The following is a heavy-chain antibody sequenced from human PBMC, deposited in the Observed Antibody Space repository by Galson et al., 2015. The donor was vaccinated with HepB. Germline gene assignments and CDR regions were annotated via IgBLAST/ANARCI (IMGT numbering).Heavy chain of an antibody. CDR3: AKKWGSERGVAGSLD. Sequence: SLRLSCAASGFTFNSYVVGWVRQAPGKGLEWVASISASGRVTYYADSVKGRFTISRDNSKNTLYLQMNSLRAEDTAVYYCAKKWGSERGVAGSLDWGQGTLVTVSS. D-gene: IGHD6-19*01. CDR2: ISASGRVT. CDR1: GFTFNSYV. V-gene: IGHV3-23*01. J-gene: IGHJ4*02.